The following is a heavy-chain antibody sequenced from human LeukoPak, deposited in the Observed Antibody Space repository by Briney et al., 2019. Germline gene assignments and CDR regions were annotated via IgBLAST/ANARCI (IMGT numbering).Heavy chain of an antibody. V-gene: IGHV3-7*01. CDR2: IKQDGSEK. J-gene: IGHJ5*02. D-gene: IGHD5-24*01. Sequence: GGSLRLSCAASGFTFSRDWMSWVRQAPGKGLEWVANIKQDGSEKYYVDSVKGRFTISRDNAKNSLDLQMNSLRAEDTGIYYCARENRDGYNPYNWFDPWGQGTLVTVSS. CDR3: ARENRDGYNPYNWFDP. CDR1: GFTFSRDW.